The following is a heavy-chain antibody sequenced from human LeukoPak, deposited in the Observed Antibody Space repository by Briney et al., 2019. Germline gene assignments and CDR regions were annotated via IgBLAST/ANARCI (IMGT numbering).Heavy chain of an antibody. J-gene: IGHJ3*02. D-gene: IGHD3-10*01. Sequence: GRSLRLSCAASGFTFENSAMHWVRPAPGKGLEWVSGISWNSGDLIYADSVKGRFTISRDNAKNSLYLQMNSLRLEDMALYYCARRSGDRAFDIWGQGTMVTVSS. CDR3: ARRSGDRAFDI. CDR1: GFTFENSA. V-gene: IGHV3-9*03. CDR2: ISWNSGDL.